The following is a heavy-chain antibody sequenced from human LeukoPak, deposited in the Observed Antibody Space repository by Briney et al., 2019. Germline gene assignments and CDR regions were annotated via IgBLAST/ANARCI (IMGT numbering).Heavy chain of an antibody. CDR1: GFTFSSYG. Sequence: GGSLRLSCAASGFTFSSYGMHWVRQAPGKGLEWVAAIWYDGSNKYYADSVKGRFTISRDNSKNTLYLQMNSLRAEDTAVYYCARDDYGSGSYYKVYSYWGQGTLVTVSS. CDR2: IWYDGSNK. CDR3: ARDDYGSGSYYKVYSY. V-gene: IGHV3-33*01. J-gene: IGHJ4*02. D-gene: IGHD3-10*01.